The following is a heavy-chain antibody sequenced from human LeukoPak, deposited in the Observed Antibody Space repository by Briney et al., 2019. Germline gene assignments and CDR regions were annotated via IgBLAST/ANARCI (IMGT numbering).Heavy chain of an antibody. CDR2: IRSKAYGGTT. CDR1: GFTFGDYA. J-gene: IGHJ4*02. Sequence: GGSLRLSCTASGFTFGDYAMSWVRQAPGKGLEWVGFIRSKAYGGTTEYAASVKGRFTISRDDSKSIAYLQMNSLKTEDTAVYYCAKGNRLMTTVTTFDYWGQGTLVTVSS. D-gene: IGHD4-11*01. CDR3: AKGNRLMTTVTTFDY. V-gene: IGHV3-49*04.